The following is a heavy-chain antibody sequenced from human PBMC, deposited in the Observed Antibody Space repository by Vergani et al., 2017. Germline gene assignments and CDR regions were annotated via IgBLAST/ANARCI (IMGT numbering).Heavy chain of an antibody. V-gene: IGHV3-30*02. Sequence: VQLVESGGTLVQPGGSLRLSCAASGFTFSSYGMHWVRKAPGKGLEWVAFIRYDGSNKYYADSVKGRFTISRDNSKNTLYLQMNSLRAEDTAVYYCVRARGSGPCFMSNWFDSWGQGTLVTVSS. CDR3: VRARGSGPCFMSNWFDS. J-gene: IGHJ5*01. CDR2: IRYDGSNK. CDR1: GFTFSSYG. D-gene: IGHD2-15*01.